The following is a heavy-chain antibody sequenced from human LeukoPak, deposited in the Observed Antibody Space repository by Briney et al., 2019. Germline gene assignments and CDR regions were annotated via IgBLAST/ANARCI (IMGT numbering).Heavy chain of an antibody. Sequence: SETLSLTCTVSGGSISGYYWSWIRLPPGKALEWIGYIYYSGSTNYNPSLKSRVTTSIDTSKNQFSLKLSSVTAADTAVYYCARRVRKIVGAYYFDYWGQGTLVTVSS. CDR3: ARRVRKIVGAYYFDY. V-gene: IGHV4-59*08. CDR2: IYYSGST. D-gene: IGHD1-26*01. J-gene: IGHJ4*02. CDR1: GGSISGYY.